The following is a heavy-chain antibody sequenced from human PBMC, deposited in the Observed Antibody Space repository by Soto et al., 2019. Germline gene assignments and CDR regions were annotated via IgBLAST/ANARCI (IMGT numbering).Heavy chain of an antibody. Sequence: QVQLQESGPGLVKPSGTLSLTCAVSGGSISSSNWWSWVRQPPGKGLEWIGEIYHSGSTNYNPSLQXRVTXSXNKSRNQFSLKLSSVTAADTAVYYCARRWGEGRVDYWGQGTLVTVSS. CDR3: ARRWGEGRVDY. CDR1: GGSISSSNW. D-gene: IGHD3-10*01. CDR2: IYHSGST. J-gene: IGHJ4*02. V-gene: IGHV4-4*02.